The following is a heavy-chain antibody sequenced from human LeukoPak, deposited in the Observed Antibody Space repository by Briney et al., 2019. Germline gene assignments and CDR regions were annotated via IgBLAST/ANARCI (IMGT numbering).Heavy chain of an antibody. D-gene: IGHD6-13*01. Sequence: SETLSLTCAVYGGSFSGYYWSWIRQPPGKGLGWIGEINHSGSTNYNPSLKSRVTISVDTSKNQFSLKLSSVTAADTAVYYCARTYSSSWYPNWGQGTLVTVSS. J-gene: IGHJ4*02. CDR2: INHSGST. V-gene: IGHV4-34*01. CDR3: ARTYSSSWYPN. CDR1: GGSFSGYY.